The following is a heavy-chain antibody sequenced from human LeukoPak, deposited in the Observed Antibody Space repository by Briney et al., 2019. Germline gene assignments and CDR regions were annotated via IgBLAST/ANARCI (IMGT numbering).Heavy chain of an antibody. CDR3: ARKSTPSSGWTPFDY. D-gene: IGHD6-19*01. J-gene: IGHJ4*02. V-gene: IGHV1-8*01. CDR2: MNPNSGNT. Sequence: ASVKVSCKASGYTFTSYDINWVRQATGQGLEWMGWMNPNSGNTGCAQKFQGRVTLTRNTSISTAYMELSSLRSEDTAVYYCARKSTPSSGWTPFDYWGQGTLVTVSS. CDR1: GYTFTSYD.